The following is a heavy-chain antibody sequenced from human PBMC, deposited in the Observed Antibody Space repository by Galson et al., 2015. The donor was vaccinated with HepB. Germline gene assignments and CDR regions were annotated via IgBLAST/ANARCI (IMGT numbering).Heavy chain of an antibody. CDR2: IVVASGNT. CDR3: AAVASSGLQRNFDY. V-gene: IGHV1-58*02. CDR1: GFTFSTSA. Sequence: SVKVSCKASGFTFSTSAMQWVRQARGQRLEWIGWIVVASGNTKYAQKFQERVTITREMSTRTAYMELSSLRSEDTAVYYCAAVASSGLQRNFDYWGQGTLVTVSS. D-gene: IGHD3-22*01. J-gene: IGHJ4*02.